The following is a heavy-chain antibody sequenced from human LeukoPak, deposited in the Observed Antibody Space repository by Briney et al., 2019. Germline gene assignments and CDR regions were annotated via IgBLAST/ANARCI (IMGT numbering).Heavy chain of an antibody. CDR2: ILHDGSKK. D-gene: IGHD4-17*01. CDR1: GFTFSSYG. V-gene: IGHV3-30*18. Sequence: PGGSLRLSCAASGFTFSSYGMHWVRQAPGKGLEWVAVILHDGSKKYYADSGQGRFTISRSNSKKTLNLQMNSLRADDTAVYYCAKDREWDDYEEYDYWGQGTLVTVSS. J-gene: IGHJ4*02. CDR3: AKDREWDDYEEYDY.